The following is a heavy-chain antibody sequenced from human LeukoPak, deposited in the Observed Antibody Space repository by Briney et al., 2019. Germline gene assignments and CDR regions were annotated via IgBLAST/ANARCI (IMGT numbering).Heavy chain of an antibody. Sequence: GASVKVSCKPSGYTFTSYGISSVRQAPGQGLEWMGWISAYNGNTNYAQKLQGRVTMTTDTSTSTAYMELRSLRSDDTAVYYCAREGGVTTVSADFDYWGQGTLVTVSS. CDR3: AREGGVTTVSADFDY. J-gene: IGHJ4*02. V-gene: IGHV1-18*04. CDR2: ISAYNGNT. CDR1: GYTFTSYG. D-gene: IGHD4-17*01.